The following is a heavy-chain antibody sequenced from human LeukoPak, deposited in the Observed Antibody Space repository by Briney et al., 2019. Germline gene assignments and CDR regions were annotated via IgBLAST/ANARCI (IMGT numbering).Heavy chain of an antibody. CDR2: INPNSGGT. V-gene: IGHV1-2*02. CDR1: GYTFTSYA. Sequence: ASVKVSCKASGYTFTSYAMHWVRQAPGQRLEWMGWINPNSGGTNYAQKLQGRVTMTRDTSISTAYMELSRLRSDDTAVYYCASRLTIFGVVMNDYWGQGTLVTVSS. D-gene: IGHD3-3*01. CDR3: ASRLTIFGVVMNDY. J-gene: IGHJ4*02.